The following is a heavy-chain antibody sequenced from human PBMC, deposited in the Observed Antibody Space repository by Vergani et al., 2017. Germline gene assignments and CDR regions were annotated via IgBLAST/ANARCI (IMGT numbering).Heavy chain of an antibody. CDR3: ARAKRGRLAVGATDS. CDR1: GYTFTSDD. CDR2: INPTTGNP. D-gene: IGHD6-19*01. V-gene: IGHV7-4-1*01. J-gene: IGHJ4*02. Sequence: QVQLVQSGAEVKKPGASVRVSCKASGYTFTSDDINWVRQAPGQGLEWMGWINPTTGNPTYARAFTGRFVFSLDTSISTAYLQIGSLKAEDTAVYFCARAKRGRLAVGATDSWGQGTLLTVSS.